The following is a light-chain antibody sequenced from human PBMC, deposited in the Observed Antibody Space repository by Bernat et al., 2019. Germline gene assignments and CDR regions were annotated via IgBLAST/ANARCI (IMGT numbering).Light chain of an antibody. CDR3: SSYTSSSTLVV. CDR2: DVN. Sequence: QSALTQAASVSGSPGQSITISCTGTSSDIGSYNLVSWYQQHPGKAPKLMIYDVNKRPSGVSNRFSGSKSGNTASLTISGLQAEDEADYYCSSYTSSSTLVVFGGGTKLTVL. J-gene: IGLJ2*01. V-gene: IGLV2-14*02. CDR1: SSDIGSYNL.